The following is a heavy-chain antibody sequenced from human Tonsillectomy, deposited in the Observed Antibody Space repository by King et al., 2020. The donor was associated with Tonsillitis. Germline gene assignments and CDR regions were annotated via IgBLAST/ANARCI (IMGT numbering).Heavy chain of an antibody. J-gene: IGHJ3*02. CDR1: GFSFSDHY. CDR3: TRDGDYLAFDT. V-gene: IGHV3-72*01. CDR2: SINKANSYTT. Sequence: EVQLVESGGGLVQPGGSLRLSCAASGFSFSDHYMDWVRQAPGKGLEWVGRSINKANSYTTEYSPSVKGRSTISKDESKNTLYLQMKSLKIEDTAVYYCTRDGDYLAFDTWGQGTMVTVSS. D-gene: IGHD4-17*01.